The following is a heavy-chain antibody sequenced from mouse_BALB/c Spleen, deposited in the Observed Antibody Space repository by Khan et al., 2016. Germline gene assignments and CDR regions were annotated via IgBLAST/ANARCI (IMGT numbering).Heavy chain of an antibody. CDR3: ARGYYGSNYLDY. CDR2: ISYSGST. CDR1: GYSITSDYA. Sequence: EVQLQESGPGLVKPSQSLSLTCTVTGYSITSDYAWNWIRQFPGNKLEWMGYISYSGSTSYNPSLKSRISITRDTSKNQFFLQLNSVTTEDTATXYCARGYYGSNYLDYWGQGTTLTVSS. V-gene: IGHV3-2*02. J-gene: IGHJ2*01. D-gene: IGHD1-1*01.